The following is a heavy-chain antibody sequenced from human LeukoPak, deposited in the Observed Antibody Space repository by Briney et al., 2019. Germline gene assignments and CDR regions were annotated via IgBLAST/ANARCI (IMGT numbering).Heavy chain of an antibody. CDR3: ARDRIAVTGSRWDAFDV. CDR2: TYYRSKWFN. V-gene: IGHV6-1*01. CDR1: GDSVSSKSAA. J-gene: IGHJ3*01. Sequence: SQTLSLTCAISGDSVSSKSAAWNWIRQSPSRGLEWLGRTYYRSKWFNDYAVSVKSRITLNPDTSKNQFSLQLNSVTPEDTAVYYCARDRIAVTGSRWDAFDVWGQGTMVTVSS. D-gene: IGHD6-19*01.